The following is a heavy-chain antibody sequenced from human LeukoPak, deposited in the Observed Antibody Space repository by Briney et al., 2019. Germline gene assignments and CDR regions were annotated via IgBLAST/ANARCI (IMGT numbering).Heavy chain of an antibody. Sequence: ASVKVSCKASGYTFTGYYMHWVRQAPGQGLEWMGWINPNSGGTNYAQKFQGRVTMTRDTSISTAYMELSRLRSDDTAVYYCARGVLGYCSSTSCEARLGSSRNCFDPWGQGTLVTVSS. CDR2: INPNSGGT. CDR3: ARGVLGYCSSTSCEARLGSSRNCFDP. CDR1: GYTFTGYY. D-gene: IGHD2-2*01. J-gene: IGHJ5*02. V-gene: IGHV1-2*02.